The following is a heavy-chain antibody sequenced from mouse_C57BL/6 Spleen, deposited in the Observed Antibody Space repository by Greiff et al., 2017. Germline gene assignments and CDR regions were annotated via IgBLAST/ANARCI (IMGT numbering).Heavy chain of an antibody. Sequence: VQLQQSGPELVKPGASVKIPCKASGYTFTDYNMDWVKQSPGKSLEWIGDINPNNGGTIYNQKFKGKATLTVDKSSSTAYMELRSLTSEDTAVYYCARRAYDYGSRYDFDVWGTGTTVTVSS. CDR2: INPNNGGT. CDR3: ARRAYDYGSRYDFDV. V-gene: IGHV1-18*01. CDR1: GYTFTDYN. J-gene: IGHJ1*03. D-gene: IGHD1-1*01.